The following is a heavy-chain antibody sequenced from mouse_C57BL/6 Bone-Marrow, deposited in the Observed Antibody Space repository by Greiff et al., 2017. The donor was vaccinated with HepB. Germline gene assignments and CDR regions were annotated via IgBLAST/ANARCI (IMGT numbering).Heavy chain of an antibody. CDR3: ARTITTERLREAMDY. J-gene: IGHJ4*01. CDR2: IYPRDGST. D-gene: IGHD1-2*01. CDR1: GYTFTDHT. V-gene: IGHV1-78*01. Sequence: QVQLKESDAELVKPGASVKISCKVSGYTFTDHTIHWMKQRPEQGLEWIGYIYPRDGSTKYNEKFKGKATLTADKSSSTAYMQLNSLTSEDSSVYFCARTITTERLREAMDYWGQGTSVTVSS.